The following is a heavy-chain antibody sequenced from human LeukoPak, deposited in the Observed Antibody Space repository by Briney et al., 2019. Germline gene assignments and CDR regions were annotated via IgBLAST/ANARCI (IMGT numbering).Heavy chain of an antibody. CDR2: IYYSGST. CDR1: GGSISSYY. J-gene: IGHJ6*02. CDR3: ARDSIPQWGGPSYGMDV. D-gene: IGHD1-26*01. V-gene: IGHV4-59*01. Sequence: SETLSLTCTVSGGSISSYYWSWIRQPPGKGLEWIGYIYYSGSTNYNPSLRSRVTISVDTSKNQFSLKLSSVTAADTAVYYCARDSIPQWGGPSYGMDVWGQGTTVTVSS.